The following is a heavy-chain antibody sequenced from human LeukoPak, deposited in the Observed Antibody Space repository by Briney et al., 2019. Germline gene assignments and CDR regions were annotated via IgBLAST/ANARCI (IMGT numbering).Heavy chain of an antibody. CDR3: TGTGYRHGMDV. Sequence: PAGSLRLSCAASGFTFNNYWIHWVRQPPRQGLVWVSSTSTDGSATVYGDSVKGRFTISRDNGKNTLDLQLNSLRVEDTAVYFCTGTGYRHGMDVWGQGTTVTVSS. J-gene: IGHJ6*02. V-gene: IGHV3-74*01. CDR1: GFTFNNYW. D-gene: IGHD3-16*02. CDR2: TSTDGSAT.